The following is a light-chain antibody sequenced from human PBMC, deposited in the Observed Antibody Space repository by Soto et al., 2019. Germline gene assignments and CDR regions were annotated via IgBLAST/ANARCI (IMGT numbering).Light chain of an antibody. Sequence: DIQMTQSPSSLSASVGDRVTITCRASQGISDYLAWYQQKPGKVPKFLIYGASTLQSGVPSRFSGSRSGTDFTLTISSLQPEDVATYYCQKYNSCPFTFGPGTKVDIK. CDR2: GAS. CDR1: QGISDY. J-gene: IGKJ3*01. V-gene: IGKV1-27*01. CDR3: QKYNSCPFT.